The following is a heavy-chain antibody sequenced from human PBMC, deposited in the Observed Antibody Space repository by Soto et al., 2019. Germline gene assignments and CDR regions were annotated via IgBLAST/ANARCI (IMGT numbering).Heavy chain of an antibody. Sequence: QVQVVESGGGVVQPGTSLRLSCAASGFTFSVSAIHWVRQAPGKGLEWVAVISSDGSHQYYADSVRGRFTISRDNPKNTLYLQMNSLIAEDTAGYYCARPYCRSTRCYLYYYGMDVWGPGTTVTVSS. D-gene: IGHD2-2*01. J-gene: IGHJ6*02. V-gene: IGHV3-30-3*01. CDR1: GFTFSVSA. CDR3: ARPYCRSTRCYLYYYGMDV. CDR2: ISSDGSHQ.